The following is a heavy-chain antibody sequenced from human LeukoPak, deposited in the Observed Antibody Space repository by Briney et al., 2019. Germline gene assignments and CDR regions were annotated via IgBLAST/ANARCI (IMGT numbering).Heavy chain of an antibody. CDR1: GYTFTVYY. Sequence: ASVKVSCKASGYTFTVYYMHWVRQAPGQGLEWMGWINPNSGGTNYAQTFQGRVTMTRDTSISTAYMELSRLRSDDTAVYYCARGDVLSDVDTAMADYGMDVWGQGTTVTVSS. J-gene: IGHJ6*02. V-gene: IGHV1-2*02. D-gene: IGHD5-18*01. CDR3: ARGDVLSDVDTAMADYGMDV. CDR2: INPNSGGT.